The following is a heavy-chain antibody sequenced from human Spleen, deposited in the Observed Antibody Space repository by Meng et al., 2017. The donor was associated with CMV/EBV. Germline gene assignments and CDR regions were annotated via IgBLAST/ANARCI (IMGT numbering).Heavy chain of an antibody. D-gene: IGHD3-3*01. CDR1: GGFISNYY. Sequence: SGGFISNYYWNWLRQSPGKGLEWIGYIYHTGSTNYNPSLKSRVSMSVDTSKNQFSLNLRSVTAADTAVYYCAKRGGDDLWSGYYFFDYWGQGALVTVSS. CDR2: IYHTGST. V-gene: IGHV4-59*01. J-gene: IGHJ4*02. CDR3: AKRGGDDLWSGYYFFDY.